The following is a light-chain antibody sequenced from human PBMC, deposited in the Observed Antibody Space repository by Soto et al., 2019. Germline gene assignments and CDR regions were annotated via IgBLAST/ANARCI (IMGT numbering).Light chain of an antibody. V-gene: IGKV1-39*01. CDR3: QQSYSTPPLT. J-gene: IGKJ4*01. CDR1: QNINNY. CDR2: VAS. Sequence: DIQMTQSPSSLSASVGDRVTITCRASQNINNYLNWYQQKPGTAPKLLIYVASSLQSGAPSRFSGSGSGTDFTLTISSLQPEDFATYYCQQSYSTPPLTCGGGTKVEIK.